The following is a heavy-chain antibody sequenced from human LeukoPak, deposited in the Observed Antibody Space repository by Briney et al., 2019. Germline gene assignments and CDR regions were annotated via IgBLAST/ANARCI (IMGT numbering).Heavy chain of an antibody. J-gene: IGHJ6*03. CDR2: IYYSGST. CDR1: GGSISSSSYY. D-gene: IGHD5-12*01. V-gene: IGHV4-39*07. CDR3: ARLGMGRLRTPYYYYMDV. Sequence: PSETLSLTCTVSGGSISSSSYYWGWIRQPPGKGLEWIGSIYYSGSTYYNPSLKSRVTISVDTSKNQFSLKLSSVTAADTAVYYCARLGMGRLRTPYYYYMDVWGKGTTVTISS.